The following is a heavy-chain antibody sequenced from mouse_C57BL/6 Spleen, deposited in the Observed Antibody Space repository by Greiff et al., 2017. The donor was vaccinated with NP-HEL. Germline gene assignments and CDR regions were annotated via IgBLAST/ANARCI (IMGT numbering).Heavy chain of an antibody. D-gene: IGHD1-1*01. CDR2: INPNYGTT. Sequence: EVQLQQSGPELVKPGASVKISCKASGYSFTDYNMNWVKQSNGKSLEWIGVINPNYGTTSYNQKFKGKATLTVDQSSSTAYMQLNSLTSEDSAVYYWARGGDYYGSSYPYYFDYWGQGTTLTVSS. CDR1: GYSFTDYN. CDR3: ARGGDYYGSSYPYYFDY. V-gene: IGHV1-39*01. J-gene: IGHJ2*01.